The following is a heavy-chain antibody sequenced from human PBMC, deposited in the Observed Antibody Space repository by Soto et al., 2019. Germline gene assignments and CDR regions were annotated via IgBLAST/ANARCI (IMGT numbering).Heavy chain of an antibody. Sequence: ASVKVSCKASGYTFTSYDINWVRQATGQGLEWMGWMNPNSGNTGYAQKFQGRVTMTRNTSISTAYMELSSLRPEDTAVYYCARYNIPAYYYYGMDVWGQGTTVTVSS. CDR1: GYTFTSYD. V-gene: IGHV1-8*01. CDR3: ARYNIPAYYYYGMDV. J-gene: IGHJ6*02. D-gene: IGHD1-20*01. CDR2: MNPNSGNT.